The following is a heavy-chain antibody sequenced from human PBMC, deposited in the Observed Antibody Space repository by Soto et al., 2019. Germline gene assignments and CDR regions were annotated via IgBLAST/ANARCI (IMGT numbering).Heavy chain of an antibody. V-gene: IGHV4-59*08. CDR3: AKLRNLYFMDV. CDR2: IYSSGTT. J-gene: IGHJ6*03. Sequence: QVQLQESGPGLVKPSETLSLTCSVSGGSIDGLYWTWVRQSPGRGLEWIGWIYSSGTTTYNPSLKSRVAMSVDTSKNQFSLKLSSVTAADTAIYYCAKLRNLYFMDVWGRGTTVAVSS. CDR1: GGSIDGLY.